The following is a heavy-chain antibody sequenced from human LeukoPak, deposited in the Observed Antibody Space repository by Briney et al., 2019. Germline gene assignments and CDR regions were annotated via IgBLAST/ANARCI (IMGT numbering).Heavy chain of an antibody. CDR2: INPNSGGT. CDR1: GYTFTDYY. V-gene: IGHV1-2*02. Sequence: GASVKVSCKASGYTFTDYYMHWVRQAPGQGLEWMGWINPNSGGTNYAQKFQGRVTMTRDTSISTAYMELSRLRSDDTAVYYCARSATYYYDSSGYYLFDYWGQGTLVTVSS. CDR3: ARSATYYYDSSGYYLFDY. J-gene: IGHJ4*02. D-gene: IGHD3-22*01.